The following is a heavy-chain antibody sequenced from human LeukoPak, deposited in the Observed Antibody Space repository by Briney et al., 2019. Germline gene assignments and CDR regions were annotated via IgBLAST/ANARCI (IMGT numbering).Heavy chain of an antibody. CDR3: AREGITMIKAPVAFDI. CDR1: GYSISSGYY. Sequence: NASETLSLTCTVSGYSISSGYYWGWIRQPPGKGVEWIGSIYHSGSTYYNPSPKSRVTISVDTSKNQFSLKLSSVTAADTAVYSCAREGITMIKAPVAFDIWGQGTMVTVSS. J-gene: IGHJ3*02. CDR2: IYHSGST. V-gene: IGHV4-38-2*02. D-gene: IGHD3-22*01.